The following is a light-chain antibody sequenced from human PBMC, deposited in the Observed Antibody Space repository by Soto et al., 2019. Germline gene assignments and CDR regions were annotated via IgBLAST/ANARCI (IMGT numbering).Light chain of an antibody. Sequence: EILMTQSPVTLSVSPGESATLSCRASQSVAYNLAWYQQKPGQAPRLLIYGASTRATDIPARFSGSGFGTEFTLTINSLQSEDFAVYYCQQYNDWPPYTFGQGTKLYIK. V-gene: IGKV3-15*01. J-gene: IGKJ2*01. CDR3: QQYNDWPPYT. CDR1: QSVAYN. CDR2: GAS.